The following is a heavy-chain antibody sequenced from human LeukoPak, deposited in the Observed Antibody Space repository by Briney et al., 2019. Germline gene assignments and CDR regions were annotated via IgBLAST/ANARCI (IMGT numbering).Heavy chain of an antibody. J-gene: IGHJ4*02. V-gene: IGHV3-33*01. D-gene: IGHD6-6*01. Sequence: PGRSLRLSCAASGFTFSSYGMHWVRQAPGKGLEWVAVIRYDGSNKYYADSVKGRFTISRDNSKNTLYLQMNSLRAEDTAVYYCARDRIAAPFDYWGQGTLVTVSS. CDR2: IRYDGSNK. CDR1: GFTFSSYG. CDR3: ARDRIAAPFDY.